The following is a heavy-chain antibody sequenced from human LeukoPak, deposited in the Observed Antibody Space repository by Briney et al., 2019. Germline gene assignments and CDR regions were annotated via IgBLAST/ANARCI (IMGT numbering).Heavy chain of an antibody. CDR1: GFTFSSYE. CDR3: ASIDYYDSSGYYAGT. CDR2: ISSSGSTI. V-gene: IGHV3-48*03. D-gene: IGHD3-22*01. J-gene: IGHJ4*02. Sequence: PGGSLRLSCAASGFTFSSYEMNWVRQAPGKGLEWVPYISSSGSTIYYADSVRGRFTISRDNAKNSLYLQMNSLRAEDTAVYYCASIDYYDSSGYYAGTWGQGTLVTVSS.